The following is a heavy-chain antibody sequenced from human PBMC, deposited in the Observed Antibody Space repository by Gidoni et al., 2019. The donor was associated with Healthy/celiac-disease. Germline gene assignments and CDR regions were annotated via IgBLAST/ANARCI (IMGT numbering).Heavy chain of an antibody. CDR2: IWYDGSNK. Sequence: QVQLVESGGGVVQPGRSLRLSCASSGFTFRSYGMHWVRQAQGKGLEWVAVIWYDGSNKYYADSVKGRFTISRDNSKNTLYLQMNSLRAEDTAVYYCARGSGIAVAGSMQYFQHWGQGTLVTVSS. CDR3: ARGSGIAVAGSMQYFQH. D-gene: IGHD6-19*01. V-gene: IGHV3-33*01. J-gene: IGHJ1*01. CDR1: GFTFRSYG.